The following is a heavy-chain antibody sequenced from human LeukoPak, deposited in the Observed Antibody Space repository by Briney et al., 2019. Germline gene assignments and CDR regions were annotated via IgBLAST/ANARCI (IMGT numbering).Heavy chain of an antibody. CDR1: GFIFSNYA. Sequence: PGGSLRLSCATSGFIFSNYAVNWVRQAPGKGLEWVANIKQDGSEKYYVDSVKGRFTISRDNAKNSLYLQMNSLRAEDTAVYYCARDYYDSSGYSMDAFDIWGQGTMVTVSS. J-gene: IGHJ3*02. CDR3: ARDYYDSSGYSMDAFDI. V-gene: IGHV3-7*01. D-gene: IGHD3-22*01. CDR2: IKQDGSEK.